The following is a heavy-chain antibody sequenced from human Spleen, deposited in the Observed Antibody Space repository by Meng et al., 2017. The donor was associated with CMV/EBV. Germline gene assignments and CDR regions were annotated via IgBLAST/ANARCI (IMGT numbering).Heavy chain of an antibody. V-gene: IGHV1-18*04. Sequence: ASVKVSCKASGYTFTGYYMHWVRQAPGQGLEWMGWISAYNGNTNYAQKLQGRVTMTTDTSTTTAYMELRSLRSDDTAVYHCARDPASKYDFWSGYVMDVWGQGTTVTV. J-gene: IGHJ6*02. D-gene: IGHD3-3*01. CDR2: ISAYNGNT. CDR1: GYTFTGYY. CDR3: ARDPASKYDFWSGYVMDV.